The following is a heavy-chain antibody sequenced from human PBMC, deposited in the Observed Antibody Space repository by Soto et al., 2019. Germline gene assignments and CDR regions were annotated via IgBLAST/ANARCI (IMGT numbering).Heavy chain of an antibody. J-gene: IGHJ3*02. V-gene: IGHV1-69*13. Sequence: ASVKVSCKASGGTFSSYAISWVRQAPGQGLEWMGGIIPIFGTANYAQKFQGRVTITADESTRTAYMELSSLRSEDTAVYYCARDTNPRHDAFDIWGQGTMVTVS. CDR1: GGTFSSYA. D-gene: IGHD2-2*01. CDR2: IIPIFGTA. CDR3: ARDTNPRHDAFDI.